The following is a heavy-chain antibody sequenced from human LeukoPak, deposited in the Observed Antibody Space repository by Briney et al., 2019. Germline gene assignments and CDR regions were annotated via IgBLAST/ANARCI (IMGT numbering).Heavy chain of an antibody. J-gene: IGHJ4*02. CDR3: ARGGLEWLSY. Sequence: GGSLRLSRAASGFNFRIYSMNWVRQAPGKGLEWVSYISSGSSTIYYAHSLKGRFTISRDNAKNSLYLQMNSLRDEDTAVYYCARGGLEWLSYWGQGTLVTVSS. D-gene: IGHD6-19*01. V-gene: IGHV3-48*02. CDR1: GFNFRIYS. CDR2: ISSGSSTI.